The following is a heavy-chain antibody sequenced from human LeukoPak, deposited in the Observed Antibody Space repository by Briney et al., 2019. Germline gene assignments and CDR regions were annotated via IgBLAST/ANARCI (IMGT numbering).Heavy chain of an antibody. J-gene: IGHJ3*02. D-gene: IGHD3-22*01. V-gene: IGHV4-38-2*02. Sequence: SETLSLTYTVSGGSISSYYWGWIRQPPGKELEWIGSIYHSGSTSYNPSLKSRVTISVYTSKNQFSLKLSSVTAADTAVYYCARDPATYSYDSSGIWDAFDIWGRGTMVTVSS. CDR2: IYHSGST. CDR1: GGSISSYY. CDR3: ARDPATYSYDSSGIWDAFDI.